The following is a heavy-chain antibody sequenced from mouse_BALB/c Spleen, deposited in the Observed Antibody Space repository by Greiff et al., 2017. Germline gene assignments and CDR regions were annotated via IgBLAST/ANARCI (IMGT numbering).Heavy chain of an antibody. Sequence: DVQLQESGPGLVKPSQSLSLTCTVTGYSITSDYAWNWIRQFPGNKLEWMGYISYSGSTSYNPSLKSRISITRDTSKNQFFLQLNSVTTEDTATYYCARGYYDYDGAYWGQGTLVTVSA. J-gene: IGHJ3*01. V-gene: IGHV3-2*02. CDR2: ISYSGST. CDR3: ARGYYDYDGAY. CDR1: GYSITSDYA. D-gene: IGHD2-4*01.